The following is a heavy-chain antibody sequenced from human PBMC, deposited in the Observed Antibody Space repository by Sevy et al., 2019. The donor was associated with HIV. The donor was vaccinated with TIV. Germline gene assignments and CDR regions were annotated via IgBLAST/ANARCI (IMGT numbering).Heavy chain of an antibody. V-gene: IGHV1-58*01. J-gene: IGHJ3*02. CDR1: GFTFTSSA. CDR3: AAEDMTRFRGPLRVFDI. D-gene: IGHD3-16*01. CDR2: IVAGSGVT. Sequence: ASVKVSCKASGFTFTSSAVQWVRQARGQRLEWIGWIVAGSGVTDYALEYQERVTITRYTSTAKIYMELSSLRSEDTAVYFCAAEDMTRFRGPLRVFDIWGLGTTVTVSS.